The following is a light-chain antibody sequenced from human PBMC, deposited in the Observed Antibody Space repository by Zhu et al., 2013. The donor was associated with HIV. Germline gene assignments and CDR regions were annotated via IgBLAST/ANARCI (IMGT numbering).Light chain of an antibody. J-gene: IGKJ2*01. V-gene: IGKV3-20*01. CDR3: QQYGTSPRNT. CDR2: GAS. Sequence: EIVLTQSPGTLSLSPGERASLSCRASQSVSSNLAWYQQKPGQAPRLLIYGASNRATGIPDRFSGSGSGTDFTLTITRLEPEDFAVYHCQQYGTSPRNTFGQGTKVEMK. CDR1: QSVSSN.